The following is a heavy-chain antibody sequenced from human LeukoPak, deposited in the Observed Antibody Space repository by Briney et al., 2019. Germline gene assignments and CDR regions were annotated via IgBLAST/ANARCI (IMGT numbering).Heavy chain of an antibody. CDR2: ITNSGNSK. CDR1: EFTFSSYS. J-gene: IGHJ4*02. V-gene: IGHV3-48*01. CDR3: ASLSLGHY. D-gene: IGHD6-6*01. Sequence: GGSQRLSCAASEFTFSSYSMNWVRQAPGKGLEWVSYITNSGNSKSYADSVKGRFTISRDTSRNTLSLQMNSLRAEDTAVYYCASLSLGHYWGQGTLVTVSS.